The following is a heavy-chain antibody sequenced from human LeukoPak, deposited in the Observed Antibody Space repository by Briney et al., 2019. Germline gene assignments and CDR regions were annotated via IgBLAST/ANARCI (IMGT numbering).Heavy chain of an antibody. CDR1: GFTFSGYI. J-gene: IGHJ4*02. CDR2: ISSSSRYI. CDR3: ARDPELGYWSSTSCPIDY. D-gene: IGHD2-2*01. V-gene: IGHV3-21*01. Sequence: GGSLRLSCAASGFTFSGYIMNWVRQAPGKGLEWVSSISSSSRYIYYADSVKGRFTISRDNAKNSLYLQMNSLRAEDTAVYYCARDPELGYWSSTSCPIDYWGQGTLVTVSS.